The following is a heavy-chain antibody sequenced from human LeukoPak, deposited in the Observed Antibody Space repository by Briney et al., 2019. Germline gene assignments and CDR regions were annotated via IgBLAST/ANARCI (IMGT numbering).Heavy chain of an antibody. J-gene: IGHJ5*02. CDR2: ISSSSSYI. CDR1: GFTFSSYS. D-gene: IGHD6-13*01. V-gene: IGHV3-21*01. CDR3: ARGLYSSSWYWPEIELWHPKAVTHHHWFDP. Sequence: PGGSLRLSCAASGFTFSSYSMNWVRQAPGKGLEWVSSISSSSSYIYYADSVKGRFTISRDNAKNSLYLQMNSLRAEDTAVYYCARGLYSSSWYWPEIELWHPKAVTHHHWFDPWGQGTLVTVSS.